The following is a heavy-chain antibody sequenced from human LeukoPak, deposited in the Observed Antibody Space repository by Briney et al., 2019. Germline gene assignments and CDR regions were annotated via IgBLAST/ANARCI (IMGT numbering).Heavy chain of an antibody. Sequence: GESLKISCKGSGYSFTSYWIGWVRQMPGKGLEWMGIIYPGDSDTRYSPSFQGQVTISADKSISTAYLQWSSLKASDTAMYYCARHQTWGDYYYYMDVWGKGTTVTVSS. J-gene: IGHJ6*03. CDR2: IYPGDSDT. V-gene: IGHV5-51*01. CDR1: GYSFTSYW. D-gene: IGHD7-27*01. CDR3: ARHQTWGDYYYYMDV.